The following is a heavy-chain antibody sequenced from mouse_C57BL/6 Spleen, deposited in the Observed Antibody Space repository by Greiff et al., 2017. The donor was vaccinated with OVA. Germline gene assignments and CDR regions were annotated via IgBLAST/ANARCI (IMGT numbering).Heavy chain of an antibody. CDR3: ARLMDGNYGYAMDY. Sequence: EVQLQQSGPELVKPGASVKISCKASGYTFTDYYMNWVKQSHGKSLEWIGDINPNNGGTSYNQKFKGKATLTVDKSSSTAYMELRSLTSEDSAVYYCARLMDGNYGYAMDYWGQGTSVTVSS. CDR2: INPNNGGT. D-gene: IGHD2-1*01. CDR1: GYTFTDYY. V-gene: IGHV1-26*01. J-gene: IGHJ4*01.